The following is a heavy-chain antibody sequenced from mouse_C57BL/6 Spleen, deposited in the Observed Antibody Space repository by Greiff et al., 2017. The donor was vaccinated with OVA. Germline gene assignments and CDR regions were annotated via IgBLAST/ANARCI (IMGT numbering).Heavy chain of an antibody. D-gene: IGHD1-2*01. V-gene: IGHV5-17*01. J-gene: IGHJ1*03. CDR2: ISSGSSTI. Sequence: EVKVVESGGGLVKPGGSLKLSCAASGFTFSDYGMHWVRQAPEKGLEWVAYISSGSSTIYYADTVKGRFTISRDNAKNTLFLQMTSLRSEDTAMYYCARSSIRYFDVWGTGTTVTVSS. CDR1: GFTFSDYG. CDR3: ARSSIRYFDV.